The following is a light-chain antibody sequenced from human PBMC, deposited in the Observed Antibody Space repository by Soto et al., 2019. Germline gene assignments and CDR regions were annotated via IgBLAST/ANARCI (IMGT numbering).Light chain of an antibody. CDR3: QQYKVYSQT. CDR2: DAS. V-gene: IGKV1-5*01. J-gene: IGKJ1*01. CDR1: QSITNW. Sequence: DIQMSQSPSTLSASVGDRVTITCRASQSITNWLAWYQQKPGKAPKLLIYDASTLESGVPSRFSGSGSGTEYTLSISSLQPDDFATYCCQQYKVYSQTFGQGTKVDIK.